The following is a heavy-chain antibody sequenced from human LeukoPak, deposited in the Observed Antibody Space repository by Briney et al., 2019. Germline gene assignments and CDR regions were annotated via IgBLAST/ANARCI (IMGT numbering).Heavy chain of an antibody. V-gene: IGHV3-9*01. CDR3: AKDRHTGYSSGGDAFDI. D-gene: IGHD6-19*01. CDR1: RFTFDDYA. Sequence: PGRSLRLSCAASRFTFDDYAMHWVRQAPGKGLEWVSGISWNSGSIGYADSVKGRFTISRDNAKNSLYLQMNSLRAEDTALYYCAKDRHTGYSSGGDAFDIWGQGTMVTVSS. J-gene: IGHJ3*02. CDR2: ISWNSGSI.